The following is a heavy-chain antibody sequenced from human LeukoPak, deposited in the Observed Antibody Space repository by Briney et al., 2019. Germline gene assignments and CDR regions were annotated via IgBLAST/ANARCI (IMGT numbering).Heavy chain of an antibody. CDR2: INHSGRT. D-gene: IGHD3-22*01. Sequence: SETLSLTCSIYGGSFSGYYWSWIRQPPGKGLEWIGEINHSGRTNYNPSLTRRVTISVDTSTNKFSLTLSSVTAADTAVYYCARTYAHYYDSSGYYYALNSYYMDVWGKGTPVTVSS. J-gene: IGHJ6*03. CDR1: GGSFSGYY. CDR3: ARTYAHYYDSSGYYYALNSYYMDV. V-gene: IGHV4-34*01.